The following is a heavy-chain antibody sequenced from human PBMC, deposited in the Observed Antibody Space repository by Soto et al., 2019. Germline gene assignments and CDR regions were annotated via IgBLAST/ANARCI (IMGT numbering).Heavy chain of an antibody. CDR3: ARSIDP. Sequence: PSETLSLTCTVSGGSISSSSYYWGWIRQPPGRGLEWIGSIYYSGSTYYNLSLKSRVTISVDTSKNQFSLKLSSVTAADTAVYYCARSIDPWGQGTLVTVSS. CDR2: IYYSGST. CDR1: GGSISSSSYY. V-gene: IGHV4-39*07. J-gene: IGHJ5*02.